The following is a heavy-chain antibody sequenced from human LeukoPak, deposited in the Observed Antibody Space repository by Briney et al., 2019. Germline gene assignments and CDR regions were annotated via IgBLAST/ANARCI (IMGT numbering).Heavy chain of an antibody. CDR2: ISSSSSTI. V-gene: IGHV3-48*01. Sequence: GGSLRLSCAASGFTFSSYSMNWVRQAPGKGLEWVSYISSSSSTIYYADSVEGRFTISRDNAKNSLYLQMNSLRAEDTAVYYCARDPEAHYYYYMDVWGKGTTVTVSS. J-gene: IGHJ6*03. CDR3: ARDPEAHYYYYMDV. CDR1: GFTFSSYS.